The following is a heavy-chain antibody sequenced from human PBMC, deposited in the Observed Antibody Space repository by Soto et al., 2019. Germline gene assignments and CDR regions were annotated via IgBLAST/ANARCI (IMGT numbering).Heavy chain of an antibody. D-gene: IGHD3-22*01. Sequence: ASVKVSCKASGYTFTGYHMHWVRQAPGQGLEWMGWINPNSGGTNYAQKFQGWVTMTRDTSISTAYMELSRLRSDDTAVYYCARDLYYYDSSGYPQDYWGQGTLVTVSS. V-gene: IGHV1-2*04. CDR2: INPNSGGT. CDR3: ARDLYYYDSSGYPQDY. CDR1: GYTFTGYH. J-gene: IGHJ4*02.